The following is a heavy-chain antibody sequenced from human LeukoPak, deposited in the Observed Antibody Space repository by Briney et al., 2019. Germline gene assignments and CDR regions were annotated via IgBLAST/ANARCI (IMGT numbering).Heavy chain of an antibody. D-gene: IGHD6-13*01. V-gene: IGHV3-74*01. CDR2: INIDGSST. CDR3: ATSRPLRVAPGAYHMDV. Sequence: PGGSLRLSCVASGFTFSSYWMHWVRQAPGKGLVWVSRINIDGSSTSYADSVKGRFTISRDNSKNTLYLQMNSLRAEDTALYYCATSRPLRVAPGAYHMDVWGKGTTVTVSS. J-gene: IGHJ6*03. CDR1: GFTFSSYW.